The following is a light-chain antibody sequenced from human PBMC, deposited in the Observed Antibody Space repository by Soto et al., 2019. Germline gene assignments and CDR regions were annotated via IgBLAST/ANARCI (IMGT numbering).Light chain of an antibody. CDR3: QHYFNWPYT. V-gene: IGKV3-15*01. CDR2: GAS. CDR1: QSVSSSN. J-gene: IGKJ2*01. Sequence: EIVLTQSPGTLSLSPGERVTLSCRASQSVSSSNLAWYQQKPGRAPRLLIYGASTRATGIPARFSGSGSGTEFTLTISNLQSEDFALYYCQHYFNWPYTFGQGTKVDIK.